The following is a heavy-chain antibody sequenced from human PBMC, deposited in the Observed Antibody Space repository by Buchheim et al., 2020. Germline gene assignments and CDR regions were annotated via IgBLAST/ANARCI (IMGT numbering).Heavy chain of an antibody. CDR1: GGSISSGSYY. D-gene: IGHD2-2*01. V-gene: IGHV4-61*02. CDR3: ARKVDCSSTSCYYYYYGMDV. Sequence: QVQLQESGPGLVKPSQTLSLTCTVSGGSISSGSYYWSWIRQPAGKGLEWIGRIYTSGSTNYNPSLKIRVTISVDTPKNQFSLKLSSVTAADTAVYYCARKVDCSSTSCYYYYYGMDVWGQGTT. CDR2: IYTSGST. J-gene: IGHJ6*02.